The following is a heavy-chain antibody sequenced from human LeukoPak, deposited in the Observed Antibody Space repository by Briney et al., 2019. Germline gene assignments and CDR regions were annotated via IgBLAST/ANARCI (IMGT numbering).Heavy chain of an antibody. CDR2: ISGSGGST. J-gene: IGHJ4*02. D-gene: IGHD3-3*01. Sequence: GGSLRLSCAASGFTFSRNLMTWVRQAPGKGLEWVSAISGSGGSTYYADSVKGRFTISRDNSKNTLYLQMNSLRAEDTAVYYCAKLFLEWLLLDYWGQGTLVTVSS. V-gene: IGHV3-23*01. CDR1: GFTFSRNL. CDR3: AKLFLEWLLLDY.